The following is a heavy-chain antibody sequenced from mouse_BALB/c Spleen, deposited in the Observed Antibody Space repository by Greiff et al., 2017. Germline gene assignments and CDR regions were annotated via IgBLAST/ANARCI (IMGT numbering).Heavy chain of an antibody. J-gene: IGHJ3*01. D-gene: IGHD1-1*01. CDR2: INPSTGYT. CDR3: ARSSYGSRSIFAY. V-gene: IGHV1-7*01. Sequence: QVQLQQSGAELAKPGASVKMSCKASGYTFTSYWMHWVKQRPGQGLEWIGYINPSTGYTEYNQKFKDKATLTADKSSSTAYMQLSSLTSEDSAVYYCARSSYGSRSIFAYWGQGTLVTVSA. CDR1: GYTFTSYW.